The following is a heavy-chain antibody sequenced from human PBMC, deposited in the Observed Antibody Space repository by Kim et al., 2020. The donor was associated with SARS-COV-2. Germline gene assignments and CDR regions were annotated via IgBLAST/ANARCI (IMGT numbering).Heavy chain of an antibody. J-gene: IGHJ3*01. CDR2: GAP. CDR3: AKWSGDAFDV. Sequence: GAPDCNPSLKNRVTTSLDTSKSQFSLRLSSVNDADTATYYCAKWSGDAFDVWGQGTVVIVSS. D-gene: IGHD3-10*02. V-gene: IGHV4-4*09.